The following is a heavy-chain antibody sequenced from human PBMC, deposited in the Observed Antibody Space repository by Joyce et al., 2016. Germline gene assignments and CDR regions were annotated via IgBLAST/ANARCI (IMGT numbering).Heavy chain of an antibody. D-gene: IGHD2-15*01. CDR2: INTHTWYP. CDR1: GYTFIGYA. CDR3: ARSASSGGFDF. Sequence: QVQLVQSGSELKKPGASVKVSCKASGYTFIGYARNWVRQAPGQGLEWMGWINTHTWYPTYAQGFTGRFVLFLDTSVSTAYLQISSLKAEDTAVYYCARSASSGGFDFWGQGTLVTVSS. V-gene: IGHV7-4-1*02. J-gene: IGHJ4*02.